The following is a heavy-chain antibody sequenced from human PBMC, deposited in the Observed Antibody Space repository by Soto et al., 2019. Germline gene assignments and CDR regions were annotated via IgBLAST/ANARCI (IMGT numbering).Heavy chain of an antibody. V-gene: IGHV3-30*18. J-gene: IGHJ6*02. CDR3: AKGDYYYGMDV. CDR1: GFTCRRYG. Sequence: PGRSLRISCAASGFTCRRYGMHWVRQAPGKGLEWVAVISYDGSNKYYADSVKGRFTISRDNSKNTLYLQMNSLRAEDTAVYYCAKGDYYYGMDVWGQGT. CDR2: ISYDGSNK.